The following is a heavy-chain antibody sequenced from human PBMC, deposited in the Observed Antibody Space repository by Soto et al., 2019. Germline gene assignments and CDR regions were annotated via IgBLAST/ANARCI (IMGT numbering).Heavy chain of an antibody. D-gene: IGHD6-13*01. CDR2: ISWNSGSI. V-gene: IGHV3-9*01. CDR3: ARGHLIAAAGGTFDY. Sequence: GGSLRLSWAASGFTFDDYAMHWVRQAPGKGLEWVSGISWNSGSIGYADSVKGRFTISRDNAKNSLYLQMNSLRAEDTALYYCARGHLIAAAGGTFDYWGQGTLVTVSS. J-gene: IGHJ4*02. CDR1: GFTFDDYA.